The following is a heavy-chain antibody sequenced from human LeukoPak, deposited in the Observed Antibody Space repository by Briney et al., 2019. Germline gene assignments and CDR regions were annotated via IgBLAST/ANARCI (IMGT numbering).Heavy chain of an antibody. CDR3: ARHLDPVVTATLYYFDY. J-gene: IGHJ4*02. V-gene: IGHV4-59*08. CDR1: GGSISSYY. Sequence: SETLSLTCTVSGGSISSYYWSWIRQPPGKGLEWIGYIYCSGSTNYNPSLKSRVTISVDTSKNQFSLKLSSVTAADTAVYYCARHLDPVVTATLYYFDYWGQGTLVTVSS. D-gene: IGHD2-21*02. CDR2: IYCSGST.